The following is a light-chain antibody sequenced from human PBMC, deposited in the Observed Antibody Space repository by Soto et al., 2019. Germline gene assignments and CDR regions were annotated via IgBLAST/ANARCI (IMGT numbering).Light chain of an antibody. J-gene: IGLJ1*01. V-gene: IGLV2-14*01. CDR2: EVS. CDR1: SSDVGGYNY. Sequence: QSALTQPASVSGSPGQSIIISCTGTSSDVGGYNYVSWHQQHPGKAPKLMIFEVSYRPSGVSDRFSGSKSGNTASLTISGLQADDEADYYCSSNTRSSLDVFGTGTKVTVL. CDR3: SSNTRSSLDV.